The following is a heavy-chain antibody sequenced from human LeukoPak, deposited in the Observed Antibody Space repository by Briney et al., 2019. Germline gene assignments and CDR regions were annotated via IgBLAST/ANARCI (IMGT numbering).Heavy chain of an antibody. D-gene: IGHD1-26*01. CDR3: ASGGIYYGAAFDF. Sequence: AGGSLRLSCAASGFTFDDYGMSWVRQAPGKGLEWVSGINWNGGSTGYAGSVKGRFTISRDNAKNSLYLQMNSLRAEDTALYYCASGGIYYGAAFDFWGQGILVTVSS. J-gene: IGHJ4*02. V-gene: IGHV3-20*04. CDR2: INWNGGST. CDR1: GFTFDDYG.